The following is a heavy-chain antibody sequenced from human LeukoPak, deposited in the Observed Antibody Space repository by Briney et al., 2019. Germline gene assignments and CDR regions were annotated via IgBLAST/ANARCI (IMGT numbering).Heavy chain of an antibody. J-gene: IGHJ4*02. CDR2: IYYSGST. CDR1: GGSISSYY. V-gene: IGHV4-59*08. D-gene: IGHD6-19*01. Sequence: SETLSLTCTVSGGSISSYYWSWIRQPPGKGLEWIGYIYYSGSTNYNPSLKSRVTISVDTSKNQFSLKLSSVTAADTAVYYCARHGNSSGWYEGEGVDYWGQGPLVTVSS. CDR3: ARHGNSSGWYEGEGVDY.